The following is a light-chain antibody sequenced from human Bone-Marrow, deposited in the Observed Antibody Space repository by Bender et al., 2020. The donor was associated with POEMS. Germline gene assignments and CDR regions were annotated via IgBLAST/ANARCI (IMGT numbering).Light chain of an antibody. V-gene: IGLV2-8*01. J-gene: IGLJ3*02. CDR2: EVS. CDR3: TSYGGSDNWV. CDR1: NSDVGPYNY. Sequence: QSALTQPASVSGSPGQSISVSCTATNSDVGPYNYVSWYQQHPGKAPKLMIYEVSKRPSGVPDRFSGSKSGNTASLTVSGLQAEDEADYYCTSYGGSDNWVFGGGTKLTVL.